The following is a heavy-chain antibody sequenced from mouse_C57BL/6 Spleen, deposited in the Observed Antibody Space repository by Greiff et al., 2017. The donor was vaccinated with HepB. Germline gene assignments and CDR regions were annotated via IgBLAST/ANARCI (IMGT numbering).Heavy chain of an antibody. D-gene: IGHD1-1*01. Sequence: QVQLQQPGTELVKPGASVKLSCKASGYTFTSYWMHWVKQRPGQGLEWIGNINPSNGGTNYNEKFKSKVTLTVDKSSSTAYMQLSSLTSEDSAVYYCARWEGCTTVVDYWGQGTTLTVSS. V-gene: IGHV1-53*01. CDR2: INPSNGGT. J-gene: IGHJ2*01. CDR1: GYTFTSYW. CDR3: ARWEGCTTVVDY.